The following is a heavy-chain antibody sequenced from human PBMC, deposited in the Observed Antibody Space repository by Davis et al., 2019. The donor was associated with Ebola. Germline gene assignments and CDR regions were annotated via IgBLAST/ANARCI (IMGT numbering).Heavy chain of an antibody. CDR2: IYHSGST. J-gene: IGHJ5*02. CDR1: GGSISSSNW. V-gene: IGHV4-4*02. D-gene: IGHD2-2*02. CDR3: ARGTRSGYQLLYGFDP. Sequence: PSETLSLTCAVSGGSISSSNWWSWVRQPPGKGLEWIGEIYHSGSTNYNPSLKSRVTISVDTSKNQFSLKLSSVTAADTAVYYCARGTRSGYQLLYGFDPWGQGTLVTVSS.